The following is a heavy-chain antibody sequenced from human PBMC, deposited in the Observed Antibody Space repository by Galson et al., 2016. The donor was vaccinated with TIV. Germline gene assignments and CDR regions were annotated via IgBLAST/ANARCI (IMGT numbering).Heavy chain of an antibody. CDR3: ARLEGYDDSASDY. CDR1: GYRFTNHW. CDR2: IYPGDSDT. Sequence: QSGAEVKKPGESLKISCKASGYRFTNHWIGWVRQMPGKGLEWMGVIYPGDSDTRYSPSFQGQVTISADKSSSTAHLQWGSLKASDIAMYYCARLEGYDDSASDYWGQGTLVTVSS. V-gene: IGHV5-51*01. J-gene: IGHJ4*02. D-gene: IGHD3-22*01.